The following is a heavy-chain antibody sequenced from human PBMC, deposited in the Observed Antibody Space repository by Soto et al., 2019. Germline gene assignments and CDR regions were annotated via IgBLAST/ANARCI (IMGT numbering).Heavy chain of an antibody. CDR1: GFTFSSYG. V-gene: IGHV3-30*18. J-gene: IGHJ5*02. D-gene: IGHD6-19*01. CDR3: AKDGWLSVWYLTGDSNWFDP. Sequence: QVQLVESGGGVVQPGRSLRLSCAASGFTFSSYGMHWVRQAPGKGLEWVAVISYDGSNKYYADSVKGRFTISRDNSKNTLYLQMNSLRAEDSAVYYCAKDGWLSVWYLTGDSNWFDPWGQGTLVTVSS. CDR2: ISYDGSNK.